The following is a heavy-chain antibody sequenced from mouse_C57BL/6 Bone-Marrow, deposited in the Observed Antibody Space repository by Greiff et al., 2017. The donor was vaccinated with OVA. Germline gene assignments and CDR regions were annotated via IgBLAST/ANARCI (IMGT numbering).Heavy chain of an antibody. CDR2: IDPEDGDT. CDR3: STDDGYPYYLDY. V-gene: IGHV14-1*01. CDR1: GFNITDYY. Sequence: VQLVQSGAELVRPGASVKLSCTASGFNITDYYMHWVKQRPEQGLEWIGRIDPEDGDTEYAPKFQGKATMTADTSSSTAYLQLSSLTSEDTAGYYWSTDDGYPYYLDYGGQGTRLTVSS. D-gene: IGHD2-3*01. J-gene: IGHJ2*03.